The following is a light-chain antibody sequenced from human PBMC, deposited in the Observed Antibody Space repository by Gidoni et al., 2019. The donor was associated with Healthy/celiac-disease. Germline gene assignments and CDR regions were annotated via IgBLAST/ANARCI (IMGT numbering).Light chain of an antibody. CDR3: QQYYSTPLT. J-gene: IGKJ3*01. V-gene: IGKV4-1*01. CDR2: WAS. CDR1: QSVLYSSNNKNY. Sequence: DIVMTHSPASLAVSLGERATINCKSSQSVLYSSNNKNYLAWYQQKPGQPPKLIIYWASTRESGVPDRFSGSGSGTDFTLTISSLQAEDVAVYYCQQYYSTPLTFXPXTKVDIK.